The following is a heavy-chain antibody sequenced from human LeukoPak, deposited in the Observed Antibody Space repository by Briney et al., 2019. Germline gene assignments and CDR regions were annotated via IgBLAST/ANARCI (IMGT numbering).Heavy chain of an antibody. CDR3: ARGGQVAPQPGNWFDP. CDR2: INPSGGSP. Sequence: ASVTVSCKAYGYTFISNYLNWVRQAPGQGLEWVGIINPSGGSPSYAQKFQGRVTMTRDMSTSTVYMTLSSPKSEDTAVYYCARGGQVAPQPGNWFDPWGQGTLVTVSS. J-gene: IGHJ5*02. CDR1: GYTFISNY. D-gene: IGHD2-2*01. V-gene: IGHV1-46*01.